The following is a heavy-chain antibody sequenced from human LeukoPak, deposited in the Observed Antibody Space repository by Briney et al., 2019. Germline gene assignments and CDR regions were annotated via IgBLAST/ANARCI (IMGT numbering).Heavy chain of an antibody. J-gene: IGHJ5*02. V-gene: IGHV4-59*12. CDR2: IYYSGST. CDR1: GGSISSYY. CDR3: ARENEAKFDP. Sequence: SETLSLTCTVSGGSISSYYWSCIRQPPGKGVEWIGSIYYSGSTYYNPSLKSRVTISVDTSKNQFSLKLSSVTAADTAVYYCARENEAKFDPWGQGTLVTVSS.